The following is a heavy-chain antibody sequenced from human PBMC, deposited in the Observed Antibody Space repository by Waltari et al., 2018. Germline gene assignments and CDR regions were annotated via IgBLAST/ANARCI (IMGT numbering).Heavy chain of an antibody. CDR3: VTISSRYPF. CDR2: IIPVLHTA. D-gene: IGHD3-9*01. J-gene: IGHJ4*02. CDR1: GGSFNRLT. V-gene: IGHV1-69*01. Sequence: QVQLVQSGAEVKKPGSSVKVSCKTSGGSFNRLTLSWVRQAPGQGLEWMGGIIPVLHTANYAQNFQGRVTITADESSQTANMEMSSLRFEDTAVYYCVTISSRYPFWGQGTLVTVSS.